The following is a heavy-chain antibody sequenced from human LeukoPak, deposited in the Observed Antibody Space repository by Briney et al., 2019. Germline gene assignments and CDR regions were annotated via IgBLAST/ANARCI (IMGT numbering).Heavy chain of an antibody. J-gene: IGHJ4*02. CDR2: IKEDGSVK. Sequence: GGSLRLSCAASGFTFSRYWMSWVRQAPGKGLEWVANIKEDGSVKYYVESVKGRFTISRDNAKNSLYLQMNSMRAEDTAVYYCAASITMFDYWGQGTLVTVSS. CDR1: GFTFSRYW. D-gene: IGHD3-10*01. CDR3: AASITMFDY. V-gene: IGHV3-7*02.